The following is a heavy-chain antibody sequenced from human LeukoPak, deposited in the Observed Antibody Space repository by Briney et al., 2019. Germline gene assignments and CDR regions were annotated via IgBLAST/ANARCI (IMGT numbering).Heavy chain of an antibody. D-gene: IGHD3-10*01. CDR2: FDPEDGET. J-gene: IGHJ6*03. CDR3: ARLTEKDPGTFNYFYYYYLDV. V-gene: IGHV1-24*01. Sequence: GASVKVSCKVSGYTLTELSMHWVRQAPGKGLEWMGGFDPEDGETIYAQKFQGRVTMTEDTSTDTAYMELSSLRSEDTAVYYCARLTEKDPGTFNYFYYYYLDVWGKGTTVTVSS. CDR1: GYTLTELS.